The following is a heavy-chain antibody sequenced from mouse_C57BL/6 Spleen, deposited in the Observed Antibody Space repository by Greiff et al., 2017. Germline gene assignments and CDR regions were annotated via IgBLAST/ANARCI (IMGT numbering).Heavy chain of an antibody. J-gene: IGHJ3*01. CDR2: IHPNSGST. D-gene: IGHD2-5*01. CDR1: GYTFTSYW. Sequence: QVQLQQPGAELVKPGASVKLSCKASGYTFTSYWMHWVKQRPGQGLEWIGMIHPNSGSTNYNEKFKSKATLTVDKSSSTAYMQLSSLTSEDSAVYYCARHYSKGAYWGQGTLVTVSA. V-gene: IGHV1-64*01. CDR3: ARHYSKGAY.